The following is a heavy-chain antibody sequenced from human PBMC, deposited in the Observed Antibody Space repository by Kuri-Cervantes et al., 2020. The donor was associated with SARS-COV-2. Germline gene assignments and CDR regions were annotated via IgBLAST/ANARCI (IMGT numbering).Heavy chain of an antibody. V-gene: IGHV1-24*01. CDR1: GNTLTELP. CDR3: ARVVVVPAAQAPYYYYYMDV. D-gene: IGHD2-2*01. J-gene: IGHJ6*03. CDR2: FDPEDGET. Sequence: ASVKVSCKFSGNTLTELPLHWVRQAPGKGLEWMGGFDPEDGETIYAQKFQGRVTMTEDTSTDTAYMELSSLRSEDTAVYYCARVVVVPAAQAPYYYYYMDVWGKGTTVTVSS.